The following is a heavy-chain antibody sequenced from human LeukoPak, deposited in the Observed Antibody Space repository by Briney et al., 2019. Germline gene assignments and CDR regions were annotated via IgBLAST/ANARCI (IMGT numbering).Heavy chain of an antibody. V-gene: IGHV3-30*18. D-gene: IGHD3-22*01. Sequence: GGSLRLSCAASGFTFSSYGMVWVRHPPGKGLEWVALISYDGSKKFYADSVKGRFTISRDNSKNTVVLQMNNLNAEDTAVYYCAKDTYYLDSSGYYVFDYWGQGTLVTVSS. CDR3: AKDTYYLDSSGYYVFDY. CDR1: GFTFSSYG. J-gene: IGHJ4*02. CDR2: ISYDGSKK.